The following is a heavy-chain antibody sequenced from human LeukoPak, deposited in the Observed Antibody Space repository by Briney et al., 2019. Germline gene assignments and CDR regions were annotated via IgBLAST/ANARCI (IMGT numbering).Heavy chain of an antibody. V-gene: IGHV1-2*02. J-gene: IGHJ4*02. CDR3: ARALRPGTQWLVTFLMF. CDR2: INPNSGGT. D-gene: IGHD6-19*01. Sequence: VASVKVSCKASGYTFTGYYMHWVRQAPGQGLEWVGWINPNSGGTNYAQKFQGRVTMTRDTSISTAYMELSRLRSDDTAVYYCARALRPGTQWLVTFLMFWGQGTLVTVSS. CDR1: GYTFTGYY.